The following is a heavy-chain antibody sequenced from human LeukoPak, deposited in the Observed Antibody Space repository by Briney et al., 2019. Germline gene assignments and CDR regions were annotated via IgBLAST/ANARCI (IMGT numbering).Heavy chain of an antibody. V-gene: IGHV4-59*01. J-gene: IGHJ3*02. CDR1: GGSISSDY. CDR3: ARGALGWELLGGYAFDI. Sequence: SETLSLTCTVSGGSISSDYWTWIRQPPGKGLEWIGYISYSGSTNYNPSLKSRVTISVDTSKNQFSLKLSSVTTADTAVYYCARGALGWELLGGYAFDIWGHGTMVTVSS. CDR2: ISYSGST. D-gene: IGHD1-26*01.